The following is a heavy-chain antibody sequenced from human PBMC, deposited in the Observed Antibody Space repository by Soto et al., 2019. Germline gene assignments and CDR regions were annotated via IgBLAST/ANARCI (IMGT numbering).Heavy chain of an antibody. CDR2: IYYSGST. CDR3: ASLSGYCSSTSCYANWFDP. CDR1: GGSISSYY. J-gene: IGHJ5*02. V-gene: IGHV4-59*08. D-gene: IGHD2-2*01. Sequence: SETLSLTCTVFGGSISSYYWSWIRQPPGKGLEWIGYIYYSGSTNYNPSLKSRVTISVDTSKNQFSLKLSSVTAADTAVYYCASLSGYCSSTSCYANWFDPWGQGTLVTVSS.